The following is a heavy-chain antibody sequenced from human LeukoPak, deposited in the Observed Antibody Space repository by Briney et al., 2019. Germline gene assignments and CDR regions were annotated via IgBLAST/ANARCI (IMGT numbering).Heavy chain of an antibody. D-gene: IGHD6-6*01. J-gene: IGHJ6*02. Sequence: GESLKISCKGSGYSFTSYWIGWVRQMPGKGLEWMGIIYPGDSDTRYSPSFQGQVTISADKSISTAYLQWSSLKASDTAMYYCARQLEHHDSSSSGYYYGMDVWGQGTTVTVSS. CDR2: IYPGDSDT. CDR3: ARQLEHHDSSSSGYYYGMDV. V-gene: IGHV5-51*01. CDR1: GYSFTSYW.